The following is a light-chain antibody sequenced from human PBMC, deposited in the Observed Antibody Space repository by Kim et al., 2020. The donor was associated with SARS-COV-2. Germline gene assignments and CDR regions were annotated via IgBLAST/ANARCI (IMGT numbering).Light chain of an antibody. CDR2: DTS. CDR1: QSVISAY. V-gene: IGKV3D-20*01. Sequence: PPGERATLSCGASQSVISAYLAWYQQKPGLAPRLLIYDTSSRATGIPDRFSGSGSGTDFTLTISRLEPEDFAVYYCQQYASSPMTFGQGTKVDIK. CDR3: QQYASSPMT. J-gene: IGKJ1*01.